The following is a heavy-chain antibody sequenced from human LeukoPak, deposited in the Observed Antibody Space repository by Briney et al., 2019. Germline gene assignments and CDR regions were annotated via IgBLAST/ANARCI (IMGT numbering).Heavy chain of an antibody. CDR2: ISSSSSYI. V-gene: IGHV3-21*01. D-gene: IGHD1-26*01. CDR1: GFTFSSYS. CDR3: AKLGAGKVGAHDAFDI. J-gene: IGHJ3*02. Sequence: PGGSLRLSCAASGFTFSSYSMNWVRQAPGKGLEWVSSISSSSSYIYYADSVKGRFTISRDNAKNTLYLQMNSLRAEDTAVYYCAKLGAGKVGAHDAFDIWGQGTMVTVSS.